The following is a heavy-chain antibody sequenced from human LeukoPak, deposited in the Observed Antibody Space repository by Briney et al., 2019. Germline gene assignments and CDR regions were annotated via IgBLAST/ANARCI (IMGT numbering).Heavy chain of an antibody. J-gene: IGHJ4*02. CDR3: ARESEGIIAVAGIDY. V-gene: IGHV1-3*01. D-gene: IGHD6-19*01. CDR2: INAGKGNT. CDR1: EYTFSSYS. Sequence: ASVKVSCKASEYTFSSYSIHWVRQAPGQRLEWMGWINAGKGNTKYSQNLQGRVTVTGDTSASTAYMELRSLRSDDTAVYYCARESEGIIAVAGIDYWGQGTLVTVSS.